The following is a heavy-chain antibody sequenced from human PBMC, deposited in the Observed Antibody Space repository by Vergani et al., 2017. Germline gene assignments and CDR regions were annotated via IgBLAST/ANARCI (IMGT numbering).Heavy chain of an antibody. V-gene: IGHV4-34*01. CDR1: GGSFSGYY. D-gene: IGHD3-3*01. CDR3: ARGCITIFGVVTPRGRNWFDP. J-gene: IGHJ5*02. Sequence: QVQLQQWGAGLLKPSETLSLTCAVYGGSFSGYYWSWIRQPPGKGLEWIGEINHSGSTNYNPPLKSRVTISVDTSKNQFSLKLSSVTAADTAVYYCARGCITIFGVVTPRGRNWFDPWGQGTLVTVSS. CDR2: INHSGST.